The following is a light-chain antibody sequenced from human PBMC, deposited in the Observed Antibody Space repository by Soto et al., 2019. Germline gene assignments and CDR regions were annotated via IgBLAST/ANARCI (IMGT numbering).Light chain of an antibody. CDR3: NSYTSSNTYA. V-gene: IGLV2-18*02. J-gene: IGLJ1*01. CDR2: EVT. CDR1: SSDVGSYNR. Sequence: QSVLTQPPSVSGSPGQSVTISCTGTSSDVGSYNRVAWYQQPPGTAPKLMIYEVTNRPSGVPDRFSGSKSGNTASLTISGLQAEDEADYYCNSYTSSNTYAFGTGTKVTVL.